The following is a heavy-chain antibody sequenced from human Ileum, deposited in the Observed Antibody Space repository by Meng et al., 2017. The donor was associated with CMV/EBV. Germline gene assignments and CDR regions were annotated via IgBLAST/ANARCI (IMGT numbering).Heavy chain of an antibody. CDR1: GGSFSGYH. Sequence: VHVQQGGGGLSMASETLSLTCGVYGGSFSGYHWSGIRQPPGKGLEWIGEINHSGGSNYNPSLKSRVTISLDTSKTQFSLKLNSVTAADTAVYYCATGTSQAWELLHSWGQRILVTVSS. CDR3: ATGTSQAWELLHS. V-gene: IGHV4-34*02. J-gene: IGHJ4*02. CDR2: INHSGGS. D-gene: IGHD1-26*01.